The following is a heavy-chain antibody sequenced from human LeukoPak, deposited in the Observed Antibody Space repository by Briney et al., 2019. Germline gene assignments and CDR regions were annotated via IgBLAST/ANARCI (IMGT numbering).Heavy chain of an antibody. J-gene: IGHJ4*02. V-gene: IGHV4-61*02. CDR3: ARRRVYGSGGSCSR. D-gene: IGHD2-15*01. CDR2: IYTSGST. Sequence: SETLSLTCTVSGGSISSGSYYWSWIRQPAGKGLEWIGRIYTSGSTNYNPSLKSRVTISVDTSKNQFSLKLSSVTAADTAVYYCARRRVYGSGGSCSRWGQGTLVTVSS. CDR1: GGSISSGSYY.